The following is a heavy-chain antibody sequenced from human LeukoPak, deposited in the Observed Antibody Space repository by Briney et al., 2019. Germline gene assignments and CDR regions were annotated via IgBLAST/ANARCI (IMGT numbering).Heavy chain of an antibody. D-gene: IGHD6-13*01. CDR2: ISAYNGNT. CDR3: ARYSSSWYDY. V-gene: IGHV1-18*01. CDR1: GYTFTSYG. J-gene: IGHJ4*02. Sequence: ASVKVSCKASGYTFTSYGISWVRQAPGQGLEWMGWISAYNGNTNYAQKFRGRVTMTRDTSISTAYMELSRLRSDDTAVYYCARYSSSWYDYWGQGTLVTVSS.